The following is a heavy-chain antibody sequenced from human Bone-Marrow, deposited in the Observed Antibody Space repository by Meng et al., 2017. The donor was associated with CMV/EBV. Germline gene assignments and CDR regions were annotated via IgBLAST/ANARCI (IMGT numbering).Heavy chain of an antibody. CDR1: GYTFTSYY. CDR3: ARDEEIFGVVGPFDP. V-gene: IGHV1-46*01. Sequence: ASVKVSCKASGYTFTSYYMHWVRQAPGQGLEWMGIINPSGGSTSYVQKFQGRVTMTRDTSTSTVYMELSSLRTEDTAVYYCARDEEIFGVVGPFDPWGQGTRVTGSS. D-gene: IGHD3-3*01. J-gene: IGHJ5*02. CDR2: INPSGGST.